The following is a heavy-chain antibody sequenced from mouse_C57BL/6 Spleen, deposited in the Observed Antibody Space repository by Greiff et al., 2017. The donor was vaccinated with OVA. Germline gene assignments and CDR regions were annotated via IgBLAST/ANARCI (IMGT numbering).Heavy chain of an antibody. CDR3: ARNYYGKEGYFDY. V-gene: IGHV2-2*01. CDR2: IWSGGST. D-gene: IGHD1-1*01. Sequence: QVQLQQSGPGLVQPSQSLSLTCTVSGFSLTSYGVHWVRQSPGKGLEWLGVIWSGGSTDYNAAFISRLSISKDNSKSQVFFKMNSLQADDTAIYYCARNYYGKEGYFDYWGQGTTLTVSS. J-gene: IGHJ2*01. CDR1: GFSLTSYG.